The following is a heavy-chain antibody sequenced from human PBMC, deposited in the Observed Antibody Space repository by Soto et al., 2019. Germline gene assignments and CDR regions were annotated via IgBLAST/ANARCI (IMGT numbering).Heavy chain of an antibody. V-gene: IGHV4-59*01. Sequence: SETLSLTCTVSGGTISMYYWSWIRQPPGKGLEWIGYIYYSGSTNYKPSLKSRVTISVDTSKNQFSLKLSSVTAAHTAVYYCERIGSDFDIRGQGQIGT. CDR1: GGTISMYY. J-gene: IGHJ3*02. CDR3: ERIGSDFDI. CDR2: IYYSGST. D-gene: IGHD3-10*01.